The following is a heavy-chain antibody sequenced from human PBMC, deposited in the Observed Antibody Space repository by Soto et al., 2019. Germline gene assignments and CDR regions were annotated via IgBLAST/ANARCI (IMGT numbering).Heavy chain of an antibody. D-gene: IGHD3-9*01. CDR3: TRDQDYDILTGYQPVDY. CDR1: GFTFGDYA. Sequence: GGSLRLSCTASGFTFGDYAMSWFRQAPGKGLEWVGFIRSKAYGGTTEYAASVKGRFTISRDDSKSIAYLQMNSLKTEDTAVYYCTRDQDYDILTGYQPVDYWGQGTLVTVSS. J-gene: IGHJ4*02. V-gene: IGHV3-49*03. CDR2: IRSKAYGGTT.